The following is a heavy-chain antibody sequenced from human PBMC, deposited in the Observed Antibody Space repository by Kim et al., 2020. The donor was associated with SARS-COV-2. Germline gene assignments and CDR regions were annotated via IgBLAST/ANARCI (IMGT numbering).Heavy chain of an antibody. V-gene: IGHV1-3*01. CDR3: ARGWSATGIDP. Sequence: ASVKVSCKASGYSFSRYAIHWMCQAPGQRLEWMGWIDAGAGNTKYSQRFQGRVTITRDTSASTVYMEMSSLTSEDTAIYYCARGWSATGIDPWGQGTLVTVSS. J-gene: IGHJ5*02. D-gene: IGHD2-15*01. CDR2: IDAGAGNT. CDR1: GYSFSRYA.